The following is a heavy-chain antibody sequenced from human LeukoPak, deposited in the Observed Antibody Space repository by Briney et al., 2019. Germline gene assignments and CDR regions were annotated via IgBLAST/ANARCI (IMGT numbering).Heavy chain of an antibody. CDR3: AKRSSGTSGYFDS. CDR1: GFTFSSYS. CDR2: ITYSGEYT. D-gene: IGHD6-25*01. Sequence: PGGSLRLSCAASGFTFSSYSMSWVRQAPGKGLEWVSAITYSGEYTGYADSVKGRFTICRDNSKNTLYLQMSSLRADDTAVYFCAKRSSGTSGYFDSWGQGTLVTVSS. V-gene: IGHV3-23*01. J-gene: IGHJ4*02.